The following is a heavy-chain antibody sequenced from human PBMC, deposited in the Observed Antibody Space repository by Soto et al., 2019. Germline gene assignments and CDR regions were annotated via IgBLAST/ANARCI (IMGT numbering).Heavy chain of an antibody. D-gene: IGHD4-4*01. J-gene: IGHJ4*02. Sequence: PGGSLRLSCAASGFTFRSYAMHWVRQAPGKGLEWVAVISYDGSNKYYADSMKGRFTISRDNSKNTLYLQMNSLRAEDTAVYYCAREPLSYSNPYYFDYWGQGTLVTVS. V-gene: IGHV3-30-3*01. CDR1: GFTFRSYA. CDR2: ISYDGSNK. CDR3: AREPLSYSNPYYFDY.